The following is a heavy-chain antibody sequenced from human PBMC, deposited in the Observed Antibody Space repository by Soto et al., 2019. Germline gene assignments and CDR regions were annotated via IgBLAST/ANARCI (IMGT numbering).Heavy chain of an antibody. D-gene: IGHD5-18*01. CDR2: VYNSGST. J-gene: IGHJ3*02. CDR3: ATRSAMVTGAFDI. CDR1: GGSISGSSYY. V-gene: IGHV4-39*01. Sequence: TLSLTCIVSGGSISGSSYYWGWIRQPPGKGLEWIGNVYNSGSTYYNPSLKSRVTISVDTSKNQFSLKLSSVTAADTAVYYCATRSAMVTGAFDIWGQGTMVTVSS.